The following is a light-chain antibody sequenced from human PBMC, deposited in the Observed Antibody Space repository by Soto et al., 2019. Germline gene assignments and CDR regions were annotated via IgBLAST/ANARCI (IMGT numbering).Light chain of an antibody. CDR1: QGISSA. CDR2: GAS. CDR3: QHFNGYPRT. Sequence: AIQLTQSPSSLSASIGDRVTITCRASQGISSALAWYQQKPGKAPSLLIYGASTLESGVPSSFSGSGSGTDFTLTISSLQPEDFATYYCQHFNGYPRTVGQGTRLEIK. J-gene: IGKJ5*01. V-gene: IGKV1-13*02.